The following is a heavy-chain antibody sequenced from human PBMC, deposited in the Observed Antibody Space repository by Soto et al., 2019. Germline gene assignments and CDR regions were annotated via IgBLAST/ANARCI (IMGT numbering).Heavy chain of an antibody. CDR1: GFTFSSNS. D-gene: IGHD1-26*01. CDR2: ISGSGGST. Sequence: GGSLRLSCAASGFTFSSNSMSWVRKDPGEGMEWVTAISGSGGSTYYAAAVKRRFTISIDNSTATLYLQMNSLRAEDTAVYYCAKLGWPHAFDMWVQGTMVTVSS. V-gene: IGHV3-23*01. J-gene: IGHJ3*02. CDR3: AKLGWPHAFDM.